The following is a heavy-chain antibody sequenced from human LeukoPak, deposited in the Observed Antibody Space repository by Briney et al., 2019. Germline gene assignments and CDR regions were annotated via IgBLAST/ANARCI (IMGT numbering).Heavy chain of an antibody. CDR1: GFTFSAYW. Sequence: GGSLRLSCAASGFTFSAYWMQWVRQAPGKGLVCVSRINSDESVTSYADSVKGRFTISRDNAKNTLYLQMNSLGVEDTAVYYCAREGKTSYDYWGQGTLVTVST. J-gene: IGHJ4*02. V-gene: IGHV3-74*01. CDR3: AREGKTSYDY. CDR2: INSDESVT.